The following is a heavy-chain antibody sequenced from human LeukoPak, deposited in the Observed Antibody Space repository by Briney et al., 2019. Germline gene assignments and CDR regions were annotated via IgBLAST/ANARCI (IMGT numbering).Heavy chain of an antibody. CDR3: AGSTSSDTWGDAFDI. Sequence: GGSLRLSCAASGLTFSSYGIHWVRQAPGKGLEWVAFIRYDGSNKYYADSVKGRFTISRDNSKNTLYLQMNSLRAEDTAVYYCAGSTSSDTWGDAFDIWGQGTMVTVSS. J-gene: IGHJ3*02. CDR2: IRYDGSNK. CDR1: GLTFSSYG. V-gene: IGHV3-30*02. D-gene: IGHD2-2*01.